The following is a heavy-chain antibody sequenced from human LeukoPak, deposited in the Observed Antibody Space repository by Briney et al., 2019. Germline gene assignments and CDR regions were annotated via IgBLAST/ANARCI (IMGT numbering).Heavy chain of an antibody. Sequence: ASVKVSCKASGYTFTTYDINWVRQANGQGLEWMGWMNPNSGDTGYAQKFQGRVTMTRDTSIGTAYLELSSLRSDDTAVYYCARAYSGSYYGYYFDYWGQGTLVTVSS. CDR1: GYTFTTYD. D-gene: IGHD1-26*01. CDR3: ARAYSGSYYGYYFDY. CDR2: MNPNSGDT. V-gene: IGHV1-8*01. J-gene: IGHJ4*02.